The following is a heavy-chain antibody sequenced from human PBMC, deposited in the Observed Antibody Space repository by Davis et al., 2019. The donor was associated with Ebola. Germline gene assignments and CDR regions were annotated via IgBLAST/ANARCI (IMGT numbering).Heavy chain of an antibody. Sequence: GESLKISCAASGFTFSSYSMNWVRQAPGKGLEWVANIKQDGSETYYVDSVKGRFTISRDNAKNSLYLQMNSLRAEDTAVYYCARGDRGTYDALFYYYFMDVWGQGTTVTVSS. J-gene: IGHJ6*02. CDR1: GFTFSSYS. CDR3: ARGDRGTYDALFYYYFMDV. CDR2: IKQDGSET. D-gene: IGHD5-12*01. V-gene: IGHV3-7*03.